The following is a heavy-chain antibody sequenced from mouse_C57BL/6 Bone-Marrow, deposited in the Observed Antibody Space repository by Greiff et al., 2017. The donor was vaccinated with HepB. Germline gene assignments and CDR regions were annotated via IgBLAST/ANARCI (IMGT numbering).Heavy chain of an antibody. Sequence: EVQLQESGPGLVKPSQSLSLTCSVTGYSITSGYYWNWIRQFPGNKLEWMGYISYDGSNNYNPSLKNRISITRDTSKNQFFLKLNSVTTEDTATYYCAREVYDYDVYWYFDVWGTGTTVTVSS. J-gene: IGHJ1*03. CDR3: AREVYDYDVYWYFDV. D-gene: IGHD2-4*01. V-gene: IGHV3-6*01. CDR1: GYSITSGYY. CDR2: ISYDGSN.